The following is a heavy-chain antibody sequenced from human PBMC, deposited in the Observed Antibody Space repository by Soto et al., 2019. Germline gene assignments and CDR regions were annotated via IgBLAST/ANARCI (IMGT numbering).Heavy chain of an antibody. D-gene: IGHD6-13*01. CDR2: IYPGDSDT. V-gene: IGHV5-51*01. J-gene: IGHJ6*02. Sequence: GESLKISCKGSGYSFTSYWIGWVRQTPGKGLKCMGIIYPGDSDTRYSPSFQGQVTISADKSISTAYLQWSSLKASDTALYYCARTAAAGKYYYGMDVWGQGTTATVSS. CDR3: ARTAAAGKYYYGMDV. CDR1: GYSFTSYW.